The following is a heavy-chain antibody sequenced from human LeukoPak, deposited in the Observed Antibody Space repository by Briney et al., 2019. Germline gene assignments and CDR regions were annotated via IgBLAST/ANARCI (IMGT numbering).Heavy chain of an antibody. J-gene: IGHJ3*02. D-gene: IGHD6-13*01. CDR1: GGSFSGYY. CDR3: ARDASSSWQSDAFDI. CDR2: INHSGST. Sequence: PSETLSLTCAVYGGSFSGYYWSWIRQPPGKGLEWIGEINHSGSTNYNPSLKSRVTISVDTSKNQFSLKLSSVTAADTAVYYCARDASSSWQSDAFDIWGQGTMVTVSS. V-gene: IGHV4-34*01.